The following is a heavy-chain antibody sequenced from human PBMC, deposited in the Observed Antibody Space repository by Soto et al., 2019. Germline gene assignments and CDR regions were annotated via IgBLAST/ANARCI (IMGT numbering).Heavy chain of an antibody. CDR2: VNPINVNT. J-gene: IGHJ4*01. CDR1: GYSFSEFR. Sequence: QVQLVQAGAEVKKPGASVQVSCKTSGYSFSEFRMHWVRQAPGQGLAWMGWVNPINVNTNYAQDVQGRVTMTRDASTKRVYMELSSLTSGDTSTVYCAGEFWDFVYWGQGTLITVFS. CDR3: AGEFWDFVY. D-gene: IGHD3-16*01. V-gene: IGHV1-2*02.